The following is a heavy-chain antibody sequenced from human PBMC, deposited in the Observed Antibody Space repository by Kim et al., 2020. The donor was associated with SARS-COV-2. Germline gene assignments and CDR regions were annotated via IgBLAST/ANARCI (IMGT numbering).Heavy chain of an antibody. Sequence: SETLSLTCTVSGGSISSSSYYWGWIRQPPGKGLEWIGSIYYSGSTYYNPSLKSRVTISVDTSKNQFSLKLSSVTAADTAVYYCATFLYSSSSVDYWGQGTLVTVSS. D-gene: IGHD6-6*01. J-gene: IGHJ4*02. CDR1: GGSISSSSYY. V-gene: IGHV4-39*01. CDR3: ATFLYSSSSVDY. CDR2: IYYSGST.